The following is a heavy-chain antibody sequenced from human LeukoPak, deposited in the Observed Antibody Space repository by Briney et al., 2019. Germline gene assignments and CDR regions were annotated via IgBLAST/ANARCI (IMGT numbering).Heavy chain of an antibody. CDR1: GGSFSGYY. Sequence: PSETLSLTCAVYGGSFSGYYWSWIRQPPGKGLEWIGEINHSGSTNYNPSLKSRVTISVDTSKNQFSLKLSSVTAADTAVYYRARGFGHYYGSGRMKNAFDIWGQGTMVTVSS. J-gene: IGHJ3*02. CDR3: ARGFGHYYGSGRMKNAFDI. V-gene: IGHV4-34*01. D-gene: IGHD3-10*01. CDR2: INHSGST.